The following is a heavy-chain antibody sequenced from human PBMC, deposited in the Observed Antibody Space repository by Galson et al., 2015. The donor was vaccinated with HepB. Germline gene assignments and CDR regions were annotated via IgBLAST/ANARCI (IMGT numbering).Heavy chain of an antibody. D-gene: IGHD4-17*01. V-gene: IGHV3-11*06. CDR2: ISSSSGTYT. Sequence: SLRLSCAASGFTFRDYYMSWIRPTPGKKLEWLSYISSSSGTYTNYADSVTGRLTISRDNAENSLYLQMSSLRVEDTAVYYCARVADSHYGDHTHFDSWGQGTLVTVSS. CDR1: GFTFRDYY. J-gene: IGHJ4*02. CDR3: ARVADSHYGDHTHFDS.